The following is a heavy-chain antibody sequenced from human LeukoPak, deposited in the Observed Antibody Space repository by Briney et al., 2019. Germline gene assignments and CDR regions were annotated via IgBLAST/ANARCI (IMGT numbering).Heavy chain of an antibody. V-gene: IGHV4-38-2*02. J-gene: IGHJ4*02. CDR2: IYHSGST. Sequence: KPSETLSLTCAVSGYSISSGYYWGWIRQPPGKGLEWIGSIYHSGSTYYNPSLKSRVTMSVDTSKNQFSLKLSSVTAADTAVYYCARDCSSTSCYTDYWGQGTLVTVSS. CDR3: ARDCSSTSCYTDY. D-gene: IGHD2-2*02. CDR1: GYSISSGYY.